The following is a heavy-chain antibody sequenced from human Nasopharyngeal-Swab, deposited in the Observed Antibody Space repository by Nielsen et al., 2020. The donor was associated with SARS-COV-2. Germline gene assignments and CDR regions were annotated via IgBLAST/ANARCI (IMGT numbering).Heavy chain of an antibody. Sequence: ASAKVSCKASGYTFTSYGISWVRQAPGQGLEWMGWISAYNGNTNYAQKLQGRVTMTTDTSTSTAYMELRSLRSDDTAVYYCAREEVITIFGVVAYYFDYWGQGTLVTVSS. V-gene: IGHV1-18*01. CDR2: ISAYNGNT. CDR3: AREEVITIFGVVAYYFDY. J-gene: IGHJ4*02. CDR1: GYTFTSYG. D-gene: IGHD3-3*01.